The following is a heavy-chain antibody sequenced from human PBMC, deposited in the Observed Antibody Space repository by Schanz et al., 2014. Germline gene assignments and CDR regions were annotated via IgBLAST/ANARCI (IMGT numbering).Heavy chain of an antibody. V-gene: IGHV3-23*04. D-gene: IGHD3-10*02. CDR2: IGTSGGT. Sequence: VQLVESGGGLVQPGGSLKLSCAASGLIFSNYVMSWVRQAPGKGLEWVSTIGTSGGTNYAESVKGRFTISRDNSKNTLYLQMNSLRPEDTAIYYCAKNQYDDVDLSSFYFDFWGQGTLVTVSS. CDR3: AKNQYDDVDLSSFYFDF. CDR1: GLIFSNYV. J-gene: IGHJ4*02.